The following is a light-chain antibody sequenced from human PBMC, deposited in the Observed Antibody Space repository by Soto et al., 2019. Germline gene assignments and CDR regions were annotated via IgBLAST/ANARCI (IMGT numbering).Light chain of an antibody. Sequence: QTVVTQEPSFSVSPGRTVTLTCGLSSGSVSINYYPSWYQQTPGQAPRTLIYSTSTRSSGVPDRFSGSILGNKAALTITGAQADDESDYYCVLYMGSGIWVFGGGTKLTVL. CDR2: STS. J-gene: IGLJ3*02. CDR3: VLYMGSGIWV. CDR1: SGSVSINYY. V-gene: IGLV8-61*01.